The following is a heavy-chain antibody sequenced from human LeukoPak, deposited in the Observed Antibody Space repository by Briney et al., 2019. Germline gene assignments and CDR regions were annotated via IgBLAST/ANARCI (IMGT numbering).Heavy chain of an antibody. CDR1: GFTFSSYS. J-gene: IGHJ4*02. Sequence: GGSLRLSCAASGFTFSSYSMNWVRQAPGKGLEWVSSISSSSSYIYYADSVKGRFTISRDNAKNSLYLQMNSLRAEDTAVYYCAVNDGYRSSTSCPAFDYWGQGTLVTVSS. D-gene: IGHD2-2*01. V-gene: IGHV3-21*01. CDR3: AVNDGYRSSTSCPAFDY. CDR2: ISSSSSYI.